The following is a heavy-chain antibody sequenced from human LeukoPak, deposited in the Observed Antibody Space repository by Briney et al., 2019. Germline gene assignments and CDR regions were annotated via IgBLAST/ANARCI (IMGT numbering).Heavy chain of an antibody. CDR1: GGSFSGYY. Sequence: PSETLSLTCAVYGGSFSGYYWSWIRQPPGKGLEWLGEINHSGSTNYNPSLKSRVTISVDTSKNQFSLKLSSVTAADTAVYYCAGGVVYYDILTGYYVYWYFDLWGRGTLVTVSS. CDR2: INHSGST. V-gene: IGHV4-34*01. J-gene: IGHJ2*01. D-gene: IGHD3-9*01. CDR3: AGGVVYYDILTGYYVYWYFDL.